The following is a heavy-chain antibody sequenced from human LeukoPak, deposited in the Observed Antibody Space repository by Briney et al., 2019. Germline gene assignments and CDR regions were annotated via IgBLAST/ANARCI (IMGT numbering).Heavy chain of an antibody. Sequence: SETLSLTCAVYGGSFSGYYWSWIRQPPGKGLEWIGEINHSGSTNYNPSLKSRVTISVDTSKNQFSLKLSSVTAADTAVYYCASLIWGSYRYYYYYYYMDVWGKGTTVTVSS. D-gene: IGHD3-16*02. CDR3: ASLIWGSYRYYYYYYYMDV. V-gene: IGHV4-34*01. J-gene: IGHJ6*03. CDR1: GGSFSGYY. CDR2: INHSGST.